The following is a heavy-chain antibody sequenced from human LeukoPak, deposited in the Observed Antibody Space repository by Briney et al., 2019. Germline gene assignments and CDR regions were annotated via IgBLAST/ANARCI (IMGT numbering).Heavy chain of an antibody. D-gene: IGHD5-18*01. J-gene: IGHJ4*02. CDR2: IYYTGST. V-gene: IGHV4-59*08. Sequence: SETLSLTCTVSGGSISSYYWSWIRQPPGKGLEWIGYIYYTGSTIYNPSLKSRVTISVDTSKNQSSLKLSSVTAADTAVYYCARQNTRRGYSYGYYFDYWGQGTLVTVSS. CDR1: GGSISSYY. CDR3: ARQNTRRGYSYGYYFDY.